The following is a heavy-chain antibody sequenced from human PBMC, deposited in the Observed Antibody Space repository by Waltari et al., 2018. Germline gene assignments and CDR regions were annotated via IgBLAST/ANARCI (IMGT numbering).Heavy chain of an antibody. CDR3: ATEGLIYTSLDIYDF. Sequence: EVRLVESGGGLVKPGGSLRLSCAASGFIFTDAWMSWVRQAPGKGLEWVGRIKTKAEGETTDYAGPVKGRFTISRDDAANNLFLQMNSLKIDDTAVYYCATEGLIYTSLDIYDFWGQGSLVAVSS. J-gene: IGHJ4*02. CDR1: GFIFTDAW. CDR2: IKTKAEGETT. V-gene: IGHV3-15*01. D-gene: IGHD2-2*03.